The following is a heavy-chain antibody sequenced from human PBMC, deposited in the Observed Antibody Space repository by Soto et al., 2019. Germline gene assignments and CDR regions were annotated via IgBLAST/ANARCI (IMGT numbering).Heavy chain of an antibody. CDR2: IYWDDDK. CDR1: GFSLSTSGVG. J-gene: IGHJ5*02. V-gene: IGHV2-5*02. D-gene: IGHD4-17*01. CDR3: AHTGETYGGKNWFDP. Sequence: QITLKESGPTLVKPTQTLTLTCTFSGFSLSTSGVGVGWIRRPPGKALEWLALIYWDDDKRYSPSLKSRLTITKDTSKNQVVLTMTHMDPVDTATYYCAHTGETYGGKNWFDPWGQGTLVTVSS.